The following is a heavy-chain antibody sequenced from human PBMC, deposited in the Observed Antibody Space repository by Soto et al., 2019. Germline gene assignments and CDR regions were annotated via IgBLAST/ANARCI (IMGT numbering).Heavy chain of an antibody. CDR3: ARAHEQHWFDP. V-gene: IGHV4-30-2*01. Sequence: SETLSLTCAVSGGSIGSGGYSWSWIRQPPGKGLEWIGYIYHSGSTYYNPSLKSRVTISVDRSKNQFSLKLSSVTAADTAVYYCARAHEQHWFDPWGQGTLVTVSS. D-gene: IGHD6-13*01. CDR2: IYHSGST. CDR1: GGSIGSGGYS. J-gene: IGHJ5*02.